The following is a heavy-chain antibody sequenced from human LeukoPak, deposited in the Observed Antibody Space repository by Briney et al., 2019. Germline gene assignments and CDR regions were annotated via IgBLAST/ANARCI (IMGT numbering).Heavy chain of an antibody. V-gene: IGHV1-69*13. D-gene: IGHD3-3*01. CDR2: IIPIFGTA. J-gene: IGHJ6*03. CDR1: GGTFSSYT. Sequence: SVKVSCKASGGTFSSYTISWVRQAPGQGLEWMGRIIPIFGTANYAQKFQGRVTITADESTSTAYMELSSLRSEDTAVYYCARSPLEWFSRVNMEYYYYMDVWGKGTTVTVSS. CDR3: ARSPLEWFSRVNMEYYYYMDV.